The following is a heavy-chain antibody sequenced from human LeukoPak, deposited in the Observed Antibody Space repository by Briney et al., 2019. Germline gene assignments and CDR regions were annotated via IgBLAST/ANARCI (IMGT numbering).Heavy chain of an antibody. CDR2: IKQDESEQ. V-gene: IGHV3-7*01. Sequence: GGSLRLSCSASGFTLSCYLMTWVRQPPGKGLEWVAYIKQDESEQYHVASVKGRFTISRDHAKNSLYLQMNSLSAEDTAVYYCAREVEARRLGSWVDPWGQGTLVTVSS. CDR3: AREVEARRLGSWVDP. D-gene: IGHD6-6*01. CDR1: GFTLSCYL. J-gene: IGHJ5*02.